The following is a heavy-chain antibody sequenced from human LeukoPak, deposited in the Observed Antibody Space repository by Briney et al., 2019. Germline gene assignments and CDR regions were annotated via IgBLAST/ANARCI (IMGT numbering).Heavy chain of an antibody. CDR3: TTVPMATILRRVWDH. Sequence: GGSLRLSCAASGFTFSSYAMSWVRQAPGKGLEWVSAISGSGGSTYYADSVKGRFTISRDNSKNTLYLQMNSLKTEDTAVYYCTTVPMATILRRVWDHWGQGTLVTVSS. D-gene: IGHD5-24*01. J-gene: IGHJ4*02. CDR1: GFTFSSYA. V-gene: IGHV3-23*01. CDR2: ISGSGGST.